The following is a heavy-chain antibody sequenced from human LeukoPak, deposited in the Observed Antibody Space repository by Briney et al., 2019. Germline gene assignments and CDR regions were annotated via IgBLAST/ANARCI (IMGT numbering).Heavy chain of an antibody. CDR1: GGTFSSYA. Sequence: ASVKVSCKASGGTFSSYAISWVRQAPGQGLEWVGGIIPIFGTANYAQKFQGRCTITADESTSTAYMELSSLRSEDTAVYYGARVCSSSTSCSEGYYYGMDVWGQGTTVTVSS. CDR3: ARVCSSSTSCSEGYYYGMDV. V-gene: IGHV1-69*01. J-gene: IGHJ6*02. D-gene: IGHD2-2*01. CDR2: IIPIFGTA.